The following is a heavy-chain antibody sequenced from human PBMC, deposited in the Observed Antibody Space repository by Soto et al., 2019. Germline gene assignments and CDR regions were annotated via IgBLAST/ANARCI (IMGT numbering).Heavy chain of an antibody. V-gene: IGHV3-49*04. CDR2: IRNQSYQETT. D-gene: IGHD6-19*01. Sequence: GGSLRLSCTGSGFPFDDFAINWVRQAPGKGLEWVGLIRNQSYQETTEYAAAVKGRFTISRDNSKNTLYLQMNSLRAEDTAVYYCAKDHRSAPDYWGQGTLVTVSS. CDR1: GFPFDDFA. CDR3: AKDHRSAPDY. J-gene: IGHJ4*02.